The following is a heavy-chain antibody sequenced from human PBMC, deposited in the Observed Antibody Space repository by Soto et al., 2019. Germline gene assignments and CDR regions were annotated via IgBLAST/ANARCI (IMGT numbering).Heavy chain of an antibody. Sequence: QVQLVESGGGVVQPGRSLRLSCAGSGFTFSAYGMDWVRQAPGKGLEWVAVISYAGSNKYYADSVKGRFTISRDNSKNTLYLQMHSLRAEDTAVYYCAQDRMGAGVRGYFDYWGQGTLVTVSS. J-gene: IGHJ4*02. CDR1: GFTFSAYG. D-gene: IGHD3-10*01. CDR3: AQDRMGAGVRGYFDY. V-gene: IGHV3-30*18. CDR2: ISYAGSNK.